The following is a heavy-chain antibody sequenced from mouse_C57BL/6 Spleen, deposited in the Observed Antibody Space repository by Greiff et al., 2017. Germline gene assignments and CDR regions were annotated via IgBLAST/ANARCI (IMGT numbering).Heavy chain of an antibody. V-gene: IGHV5-6*01. J-gene: IGHJ4*01. CDR2: ISSGGSYT. Sequence: EVKLQESGGDLVKPGGSLKLSCAASGFTFSSYGMSWVRQTPDKRLEWVATISSGGSYTYYPDSVKGRFTISRDNTKNTLYLQMSRLKSEDTAMYYCGGAALDGLYAMDYWGQGTSVTVSS. CDR1: GFTFSSYG. CDR3: GGAALDGLYAMDY. D-gene: IGHD1-1*01.